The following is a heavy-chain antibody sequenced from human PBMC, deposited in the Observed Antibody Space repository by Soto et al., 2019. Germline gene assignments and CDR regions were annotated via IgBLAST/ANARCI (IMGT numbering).Heavy chain of an antibody. CDR3: AKSDDFWSGYWHY. V-gene: IGHV3-23*01. J-gene: IGHJ4*02. D-gene: IGHD3-3*01. CDR2: ISGSGGST. CDR1: GFTFSSYA. Sequence: ESGGGLVQPGGSLRLSCAASGFTFSSYAMNWVRQAPGKGLEWVSGISGSGGSTYYADSVKGRFTISRDNSKNTLFLQMNSLRAEDTAVYYCAKSDDFWSGYWHYWGQGTLVTVSS.